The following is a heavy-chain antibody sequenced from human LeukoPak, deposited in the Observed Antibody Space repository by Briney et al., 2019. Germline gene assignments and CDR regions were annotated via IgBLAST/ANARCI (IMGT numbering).Heavy chain of an antibody. CDR2: IKQDGSEK. V-gene: IGHV3-7*01. D-gene: IGHD2-15*01. Sequence: GGSLRLSCAASGFTFSSYWMSWVRQAPGKGLEWVANIKQDGSEKYYVDSVKGRFTISRDNAKNSLYLQMNSLRAEDTAVYYCARDPLRVVVVAATHWFDPWGQGTLVTVSP. CDR3: ARDPLRVVVVAATHWFDP. J-gene: IGHJ5*02. CDR1: GFTFSSYW.